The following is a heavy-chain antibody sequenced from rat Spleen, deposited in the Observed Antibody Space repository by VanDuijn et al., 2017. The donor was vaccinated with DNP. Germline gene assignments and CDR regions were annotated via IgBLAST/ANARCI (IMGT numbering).Heavy chain of an antibody. CDR3: AGRPPPTRGPFDY. CDR1: GFTFSNYD. V-gene: IGHV5-25*01. D-gene: IGHD1-4*01. J-gene: IGHJ2*01. Sequence: EVQLVESGGGLVQPGRSLKLSCAASGFTFSNYDMAWVRQAPTKGLEWVASISPSGGSTYYRDSVKGRFTVSSDNAKSTLYLQMDSLRSEDTAAYYCAGRPPPTRGPFDYWGQGVTVTVSS. CDR2: ISPSGGST.